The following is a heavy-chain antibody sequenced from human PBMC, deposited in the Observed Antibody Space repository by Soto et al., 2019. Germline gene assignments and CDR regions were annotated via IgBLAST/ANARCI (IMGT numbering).Heavy chain of an antibody. J-gene: IGHJ3*02. Sequence: SVKVSCKASGGTFSSYAISWVRQAPGRGLEWMGGIIPIFGTANYAQKFQGRVTITADESTSTAYMELSSLRSEDTAVYYCAREYDIRGAFDIWGQGTMVTVSS. D-gene: IGHD2-8*01. V-gene: IGHV1-69*13. CDR1: GGTFSSYA. CDR2: IIPIFGTA. CDR3: AREYDIRGAFDI.